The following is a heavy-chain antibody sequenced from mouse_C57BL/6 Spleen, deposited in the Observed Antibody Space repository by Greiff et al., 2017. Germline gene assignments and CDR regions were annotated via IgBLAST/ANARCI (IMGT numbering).Heavy chain of an antibody. CDR1: GFTFSSSA. V-gene: IGHV5-4*01. CDR2: ISDGGSYT. Sequence: EVKLVESGGGLVKPGGSLKLSCAASGFTFSSSAMSWVRQTPEKRLEWVATISDGGSYTYYPDNVKGRFTISRDNAKNNLYLQMSHLKSEDTAMYYCAREKDAMDYWGQGTSVTVSS. J-gene: IGHJ4*01. CDR3: AREKDAMDY.